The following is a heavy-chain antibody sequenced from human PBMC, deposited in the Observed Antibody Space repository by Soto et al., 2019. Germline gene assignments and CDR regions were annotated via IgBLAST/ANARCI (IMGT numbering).Heavy chain of an antibody. Sequence: SETLSLTCSVSGGSINNNSYYWGLVRQPPGKGLEWIGSVSFTGTTYYSPSLKSRVTTSIDTTRNQFSLKLTSVTAADTAVYYCARQKLDVPAYFDYWGQGTLVIVSS. V-gene: IGHV4-39*01. J-gene: IGHJ4*02. D-gene: IGHD1-1*01. CDR1: GGSINNNSYY. CDR2: VSFTGTT. CDR3: ARQKLDVPAYFDY.